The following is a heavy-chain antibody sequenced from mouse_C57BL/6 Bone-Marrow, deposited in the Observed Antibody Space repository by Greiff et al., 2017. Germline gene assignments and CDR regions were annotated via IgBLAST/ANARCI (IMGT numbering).Heavy chain of an antibody. CDR3: ARGLWLLGYWYFDV. J-gene: IGHJ1*03. CDR2: ISDGGSYT. CDR1: GFTFSSYA. Sequence: EVKLVESGGGLVKPGGSLKLSCAASGFTFSSYAMSWVRQTPEKRLEWVATISDGGSYTYYPDNVKGRFTISRDNAKNNLYLQMRHLKSEDTAMYYCARGLWLLGYWYFDVWGTGTTVTVSS. D-gene: IGHD2-2*01. V-gene: IGHV5-4*03.